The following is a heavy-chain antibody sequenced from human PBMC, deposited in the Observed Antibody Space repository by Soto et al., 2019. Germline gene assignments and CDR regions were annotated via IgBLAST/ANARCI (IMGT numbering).Heavy chain of an antibody. CDR1: GGTFSSYA. Sequence: QVQLVQSGAEVKKPGSAVKVSCKVSGGTFSSYAISWVRQAPGRGLEWMGGIIPIFGTADYAQKFQGRVTITADESTSTGNMELSSLRSEDTAVYYCASHYDSSGYYYRGLDYWGQGTLVTVSS. V-gene: IGHV1-69*12. CDR2: IIPIFGTA. CDR3: ASHYDSSGYYYRGLDY. D-gene: IGHD3-22*01. J-gene: IGHJ4*02.